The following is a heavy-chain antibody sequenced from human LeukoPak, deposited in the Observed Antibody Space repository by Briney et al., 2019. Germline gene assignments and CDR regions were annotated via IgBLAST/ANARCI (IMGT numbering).Heavy chain of an antibody. CDR1: GGTFSSYA. J-gene: IGHJ6*02. V-gene: IGHV1-69*04. CDR2: IIPILGIA. CDR3: ARSKRHYYYYGMDV. Sequence: ASVKVSCKASGGTFSSYAISWVRQAPGQGLEWMGRIIPILGIANYAQKFQGRVTITADKSTSTAYMELSSLRSEDTAVYYCARSKRHYYYYGMDVWGQGTTVTVSS.